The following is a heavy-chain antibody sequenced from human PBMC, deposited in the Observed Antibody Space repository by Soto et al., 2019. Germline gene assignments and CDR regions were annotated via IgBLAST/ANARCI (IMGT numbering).Heavy chain of an antibody. CDR1: GFTFSSYA. J-gene: IGHJ4*02. Sequence: QVQLVESGGGVVQPGRSLRLSCAASGFTFSSYAMHWVRQAPGKGLEWVAVISYDGSNNYYADSVKGRFTISRDNSXXTLDLQMNSLRAEDTAVYYCATDVVDSSGYYSLSYWGQGTLVTVSS. V-gene: IGHV3-30-3*01. CDR2: ISYDGSNN. CDR3: ATDVVDSSGYYSLSY. D-gene: IGHD3-22*01.